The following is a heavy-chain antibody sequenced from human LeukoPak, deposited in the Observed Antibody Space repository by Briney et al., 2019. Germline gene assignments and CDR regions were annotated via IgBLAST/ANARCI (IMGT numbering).Heavy chain of an antibody. D-gene: IGHD3-10*01. CDR1: GGTFSSYA. V-gene: IGHV1-69*01. CDR3: ARKGALWFGELFHYMDV. Sequence: SVKVSCKASGGTFSSYAISWVRQAPGQGLEWMGGIISIFGTANYAQKFQGRVTITADESTSTAYMELSSLRSEDTAVYYCARKGALWFGELFHYMDVVGKGTTVTVS. CDR2: IISIFGTA. J-gene: IGHJ6*03.